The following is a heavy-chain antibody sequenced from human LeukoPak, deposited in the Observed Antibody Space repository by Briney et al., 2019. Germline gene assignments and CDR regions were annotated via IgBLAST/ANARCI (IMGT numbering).Heavy chain of an antibody. J-gene: IGHJ4*02. D-gene: IGHD3-9*01. CDR1: GGSIRSSYYY. V-gene: IGHV4-39*01. Sequence: TSETLSLTCTVSGGSIRSSYYYWGWIRQPPGKGLEWIGSIYDSGSTYYNPSLKSRVTISVDTSKNQFSLKLNSVTAADTAVYYCARAKHPGVLRYFDWLYEHSDYWGQGTLVTVSS. CDR2: IYDSGST. CDR3: ARAKHPGVLRYFDWLYEHSDY.